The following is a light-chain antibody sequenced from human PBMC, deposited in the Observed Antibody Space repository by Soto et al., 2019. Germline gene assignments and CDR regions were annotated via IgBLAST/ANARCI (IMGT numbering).Light chain of an antibody. CDR1: QDISTY. V-gene: IGKV1-9*01. J-gene: IGKJ4*01. CDR2: GAS. Sequence: DIPLTQSPSFLSASVGDRVTITCRASQDISTYLAWYQQKPGKAPKLLIYGASTLQSGVPSRFSGSGSGTEFTITISSLQPEDFATYYCQQLNSYPLTFGGGTKVEIK. CDR3: QQLNSYPLT.